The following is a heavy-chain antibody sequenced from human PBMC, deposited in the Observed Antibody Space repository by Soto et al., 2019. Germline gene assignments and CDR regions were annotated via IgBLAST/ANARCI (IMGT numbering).Heavy chain of an antibody. CDR1: DTYISSSSYF. CDR3: ARLLVVVVIDSDGMDV. V-gene: IGHV4-39*01. J-gene: IGHJ6*02. Sequence: SSETLSLTCTVSDTYISSSSYFWVWVRQPPGKGLEWIGSIYYSGSTYYNPSLKSRVTISVDTSKNQFSLKLSSVTAADTAVYYCARLLVVVVIDSDGMDVWGQGTTVT. D-gene: IGHD2-8*02. CDR2: IYYSGST.